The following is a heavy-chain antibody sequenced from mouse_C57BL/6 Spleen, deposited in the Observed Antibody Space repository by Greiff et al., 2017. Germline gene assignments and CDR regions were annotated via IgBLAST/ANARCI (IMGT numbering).Heavy chain of an antibody. J-gene: IGHJ4*01. CDR3: TRRYDGFSEAMDY. D-gene: IGHD2-3*01. Sequence: EVQLVESGPELVKPGASVKISCKASGYSFTGYYMNWVKQSPEKSLEWIGEINPSTGGTTYNQKFKAKATLAVDKSSSTAYMQLKSLTSEDSAVYYCTRRYDGFSEAMDYWGQGTSVTVSS. CDR1: GYSFTGYY. V-gene: IGHV1-42*01. CDR2: INPSTGGT.